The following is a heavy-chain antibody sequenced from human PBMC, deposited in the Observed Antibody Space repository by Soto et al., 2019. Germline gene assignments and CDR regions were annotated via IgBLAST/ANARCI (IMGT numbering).Heavy chain of an antibody. J-gene: IGHJ6*02. CDR1: GGTFNSYT. V-gene: IGHV1-69*18. Sequence: QVQLVQSGAEVKKPGSSVKVSCKASGGTFNSYTFSWVRQAPGQGLERMGRIIPFLGTTNYAPNFQGRVTITADADESTSTAYMEVSSLTSEDTAVYYCVWDPDVWGQGTTVTVSS. D-gene: IGHD1-26*01. CDR2: IIPFLGTT. CDR3: VWDPDV.